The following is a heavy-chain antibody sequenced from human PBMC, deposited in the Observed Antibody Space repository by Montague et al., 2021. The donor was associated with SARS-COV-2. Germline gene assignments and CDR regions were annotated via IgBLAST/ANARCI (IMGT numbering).Heavy chain of an antibody. J-gene: IGHJ5*02. CDR2: ISYSGFS. CDR3: AGTKAGRPFGWFDP. Sequence: SETLSLTCTVSGGSISSYYWTWIRQPPGKGLEWIGYISYSGFSNQNPPLRGRVTISLDTSKYQFSLKLTSVTAADTAVYYCAGTKAGRPFGWFDPWGQGTLVTVSS. CDR1: GGSISSYY. D-gene: IGHD6-13*01. V-gene: IGHV4-59*01.